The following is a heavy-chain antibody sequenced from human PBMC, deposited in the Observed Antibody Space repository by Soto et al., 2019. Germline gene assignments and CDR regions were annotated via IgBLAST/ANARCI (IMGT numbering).Heavy chain of an antibody. D-gene: IGHD3-16*01. CDR2: ISSFGSYI. CDR3: ARDLGSNSTLRTGYYYGMDV. Sequence: GGSLRLSCAASGFTFSSYSMTWVRQAPGKGLEWVSSISSFGSYIYYADSLKGRFTISRDNAKNSLSLQMNSLRAEETAVYYCARDLGSNSTLRTGYYYGMDVWGQGSTVTVSS. J-gene: IGHJ6*02. V-gene: IGHV3-21*01. CDR1: GFTFSSYS.